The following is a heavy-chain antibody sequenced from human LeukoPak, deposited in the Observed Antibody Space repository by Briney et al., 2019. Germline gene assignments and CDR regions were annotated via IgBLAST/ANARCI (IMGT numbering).Heavy chain of an antibody. J-gene: IGHJ5*01. V-gene: IGHV3-23*01. CDR2: ISGSGSST. D-gene: IGHD2-2*01. CDR3: AKGCWSSEGFDS. Sequence: GGSLRLSCAASGFTFSSYAMTWVRQAPGEGLEWVSAISGSGSSTYYADSVKGRFTISRDNSKNTLYLQMNSLRAEDTAVYYCAKGCWSSEGFDSWGQGTLVTDSS. CDR1: GFTFSSYA.